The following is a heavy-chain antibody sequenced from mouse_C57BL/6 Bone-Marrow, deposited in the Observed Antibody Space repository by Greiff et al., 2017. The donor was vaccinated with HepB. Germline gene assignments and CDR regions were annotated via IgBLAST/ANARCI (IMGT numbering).Heavy chain of an antibody. CDR3: ARGSGYAAY. D-gene: IGHD3-2*02. J-gene: IGHJ3*01. CDR2: IYPSDSET. CDR1: GYTFTSYW. V-gene: IGHV1-61*01. Sequence: QVQLQQPGAELVRPGSSVKLSCKASGYTFTSYWMDWVKQRPGQGLEWIGNIYPSDSETHYNQKFKDKATLTVDKSSSTAYMQLSSLTSEDSAVYYCARGSGYAAYWGQGTLVTVSA.